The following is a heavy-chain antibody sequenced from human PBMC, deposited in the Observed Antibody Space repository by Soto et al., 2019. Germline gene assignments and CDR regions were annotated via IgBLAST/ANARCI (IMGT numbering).Heavy chain of an antibody. D-gene: IGHD1-26*01. Sequence: PSETLSLTCSVSGASVSSSSHYWSWIRQPPGKGLEYIGYIYYSGSTNFNPSLKSRVTISVDTPKNQFSLRLSSVTAADTAVYYCARGLRSGSYSCDYWGQGTLXTV. CDR2: IYYSGST. V-gene: IGHV4-61*01. CDR3: ARGLRSGSYSCDY. J-gene: IGHJ4*02. CDR1: GASVSSSSHY.